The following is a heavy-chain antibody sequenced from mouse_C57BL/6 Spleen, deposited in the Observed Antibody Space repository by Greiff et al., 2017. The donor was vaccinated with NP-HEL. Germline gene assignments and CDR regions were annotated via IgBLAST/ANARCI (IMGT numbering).Heavy chain of an antibody. CDR1: GFNIKDYY. V-gene: IGHV1-52*01. D-gene: IGHD1-1*01. Sequence: QVQLKQSGAELVKPGASVKLSCTASGFNIKDYYMHWVKQRPIQGLEWIGNIDPSDSETHYNQKFKDKATLTVDKSSSTAYMQLSSLTSEDSAVYYCARSPPGSSYEDYFDYWGQGTTLTVSS. CDR3: ARSPPGSSYEDYFDY. J-gene: IGHJ2*01. CDR2: IDPSDSET.